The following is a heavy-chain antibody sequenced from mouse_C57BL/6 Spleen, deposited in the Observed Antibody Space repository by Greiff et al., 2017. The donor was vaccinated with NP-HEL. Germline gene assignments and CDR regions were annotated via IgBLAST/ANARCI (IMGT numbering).Heavy chain of an antibody. D-gene: IGHD2-5*01. J-gene: IGHJ3*01. Sequence: DVKLVESGGGLVQPGGSLSLSCAASGFTFTDYYMSWVRQPPGKALEWLGFISNKANGYTTEYSASVKVRFTISRDNSQSILYLQMNALRAEDSATYYCARTYSNSWFAYWGQGTLVTVSA. CDR3: ARTYSNSWFAY. CDR1: GFTFTDYY. V-gene: IGHV7-3*01. CDR2: ISNKANGYTT.